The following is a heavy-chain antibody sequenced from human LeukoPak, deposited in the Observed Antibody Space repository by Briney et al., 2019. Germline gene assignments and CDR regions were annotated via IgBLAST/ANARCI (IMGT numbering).Heavy chain of an antibody. CDR3: ARRMDIVMLDAFDI. V-gene: IGHV4-38-2*02. J-gene: IGHJ3*02. D-gene: IGHD5-12*01. CDR1: GYSISSGYY. CDR2: IYHSGST. Sequence: SETLSLTCTVSGYSISSGYYWGWIRQPPGKGLEWIGSIYHSGSTYYNPSLKSRVTISVDTSKNQFSLKLSSVTAADTAVYYCARRMDIVMLDAFDIWGQGTMVTVSS.